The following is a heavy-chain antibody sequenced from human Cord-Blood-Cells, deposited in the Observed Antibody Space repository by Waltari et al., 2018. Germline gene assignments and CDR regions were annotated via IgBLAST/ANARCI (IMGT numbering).Heavy chain of an antibody. CDR2: IWYDGSNK. CDR1: GFTFSSYG. D-gene: IGHD6-13*01. Sequence: QVQLVESGGGVVQPGRSLRLYCAASGFTFSSYGMHWVRQAPGKGCEWGAFIWYDGSNKNYEDSGKGRFTISRDNSKNTLYLQMNSLRAEDTAVYYCARDAAYSSSWYTQWYHGMDVWGQGP. CDR3: ARDAAYSSSWYTQWYHGMDV. V-gene: IGHV3-33*01. J-gene: IGHJ6*02.